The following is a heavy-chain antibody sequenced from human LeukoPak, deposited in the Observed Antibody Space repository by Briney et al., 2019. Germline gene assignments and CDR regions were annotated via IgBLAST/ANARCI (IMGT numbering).Heavy chain of an antibody. CDR3: ARGTNGYNYGYLDY. V-gene: IGHV3-7*01. CDR1: GFTFSSYW. Sequence: GGSLRLSCAASGFTFSSYWMSWVRQAPGKGLEWVANIKQDGSEKYYVDSVKGRFTISRDNAKNSLYLQMNSLRAEDTAVYYCARGTNGYNYGYLDYWGQGTLVTVSS. CDR2: IKQDGSEK. J-gene: IGHJ4*02. D-gene: IGHD5-24*01.